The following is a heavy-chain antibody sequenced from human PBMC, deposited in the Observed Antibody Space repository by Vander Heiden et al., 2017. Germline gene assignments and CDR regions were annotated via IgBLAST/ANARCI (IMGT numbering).Heavy chain of an antibody. CDR3: ARDSAWSFDN. D-gene: IGHD1-1*01. V-gene: IGHV3-48*01. Sequence: EVQVVESGGGLQLPGGSLRLSCAASGFTFTSYSMNWVRQAPGKGLEWVAYVGSGTGTLTTDAESVKGRFTISRDNAKNSLYLKMKSLRGEDTAVYYGARDSAWSFDNWGQGTVVTVS. J-gene: IGHJ4*02. CDR1: GFTFTSYS. CDR2: VGSGTGTLT.